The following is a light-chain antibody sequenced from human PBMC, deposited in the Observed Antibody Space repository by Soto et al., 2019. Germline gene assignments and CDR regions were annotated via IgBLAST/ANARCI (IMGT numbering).Light chain of an antibody. Sequence: EILLTQSPGTLSLSPGERATLSCRASQRVSSTYLAWYQQKPGQAPRLLIYGTSSRATGIPTRFSGSGSGTDLNLTSSTLKPEDFPTYYCKQNYSPPYAFAQGTKVDIK. CDR3: KQNYSPPYA. CDR2: GTS. CDR1: QRVSSTY. V-gene: IGKV3-20*01. J-gene: IGKJ2*01.